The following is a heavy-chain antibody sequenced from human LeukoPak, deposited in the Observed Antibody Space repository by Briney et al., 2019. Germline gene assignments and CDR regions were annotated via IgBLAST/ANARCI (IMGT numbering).Heavy chain of an antibody. CDR3: ARTYYYGSGRYFDY. J-gene: IGHJ4*02. CDR1: GGPISSYY. D-gene: IGHD3-10*01. CDR2: IYHSGST. Sequence: SETLSLTCTVSGGPISSYYWSWIRQPPGKGLDWIGYIYHSGSTNYNPSLKSRFTISLDTSKNQFSLKLSSVTAADTAVYYCARTYYYGSGRYFDYWGQGTLVTVSS. V-gene: IGHV4-59*01.